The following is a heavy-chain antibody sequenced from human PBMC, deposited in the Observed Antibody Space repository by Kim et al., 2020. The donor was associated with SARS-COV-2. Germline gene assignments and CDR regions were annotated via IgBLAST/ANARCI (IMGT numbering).Heavy chain of an antibody. V-gene: IGHV3-11*06. J-gene: IGHJ2*01. Sequence: VKARFTIARDNPKNSLYLQMNSLRAEDTAVYYCARESFNFWSGYLNWYFDLWGRGTLVTVSS. CDR3: ARESFNFWSGYLNWYFDL. D-gene: IGHD3-3*01.